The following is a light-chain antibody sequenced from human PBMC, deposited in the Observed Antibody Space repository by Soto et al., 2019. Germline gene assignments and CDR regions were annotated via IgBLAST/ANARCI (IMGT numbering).Light chain of an antibody. Sequence: QSVLTQPPSASGTLGQRVTISCSGGSSNIGVNTETWYQQLPRAAPKLLIYTNDQRPSGVRDRFSASKSATAASRAISGIQSEDEAEYYCFAWDDSLNSYVFGPGTKLTVL. V-gene: IGLV1-44*01. J-gene: IGLJ1*01. CDR2: TND. CDR3: FAWDDSLNSYV. CDR1: SSNIGVNT.